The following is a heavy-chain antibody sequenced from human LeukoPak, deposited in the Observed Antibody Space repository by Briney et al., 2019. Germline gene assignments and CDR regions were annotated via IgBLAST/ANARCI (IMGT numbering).Heavy chain of an antibody. CDR2: ISRGVAYI. CDR1: GFTFSDYT. CDR3: AREEDRYMLRASDGMAV. V-gene: IGHV3-21*01. D-gene: IGHD3-16*01. Sequence: VGSLRLSCAASGFTFSDYTMNWGRQAPGKGREWLSCISRGVAYIYYADSVKGRFTISRDSSRNSLPLQMTSLGAADTPLYYCAREEDRYMLRASDGMAVWGEGTTVTASA. J-gene: IGHJ6*01.